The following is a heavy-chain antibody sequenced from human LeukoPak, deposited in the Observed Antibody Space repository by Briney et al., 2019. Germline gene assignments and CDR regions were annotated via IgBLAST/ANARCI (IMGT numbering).Heavy chain of an antibody. D-gene: IGHD1-26*01. J-gene: IGHJ4*02. V-gene: IGHV3-23*01. CDR1: GFTFSSYA. CDR2: ISSSGDT. Sequence: GGSLRLSCAASGFTFSSYAMSWVRQAPGKGLEWVSAISSSGDTYYAGCVKGRFTISRDNSKNTVYLQMNSLRAEDTAVYYCAKDAVGATAYYFDYWGQGTLVTVSS. CDR3: AKDAVGATAYYFDY.